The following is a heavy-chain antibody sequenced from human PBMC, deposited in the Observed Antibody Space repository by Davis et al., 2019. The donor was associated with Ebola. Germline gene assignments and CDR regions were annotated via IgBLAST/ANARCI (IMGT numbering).Heavy chain of an antibody. J-gene: IGHJ2*01. CDR3: ARDSKVAAVLVWYFDL. CDR1: GFTFSSYW. V-gene: IGHV3-7*01. CDR2: IKQDGSEK. Sequence: GGSLRLSCAASGFTFSSYWMSWVRQAPGKGLEWVANIKQDGSEKYYVDSVKGRFTISRDNAKNSLYLQMNSLRDDDTAVYYCARDSKVAAVLVWYFDLWGRGTLVTVSS. D-gene: IGHD6-13*01.